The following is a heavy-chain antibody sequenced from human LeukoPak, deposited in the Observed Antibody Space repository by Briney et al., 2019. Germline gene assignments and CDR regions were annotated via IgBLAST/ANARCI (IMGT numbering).Heavy chain of an antibody. CDR2: ISAYNGNT. V-gene: IGHV1-18*01. CDR1: GYTFTSYG. CDR3: ARWGPLRYFDWLSPEGIVY. J-gene: IGHJ4*02. Sequence: ASVKVSCKASGYTFTSYGISWVRQAPGQGLEWMGWISAYNGNTNYAQKLQGRVTMTTDTSTSTAYMELRSLRSDDTAVYYCARWGPLRYFDWLSPEGIVYWGQGTLVTVS. D-gene: IGHD3-9*01.